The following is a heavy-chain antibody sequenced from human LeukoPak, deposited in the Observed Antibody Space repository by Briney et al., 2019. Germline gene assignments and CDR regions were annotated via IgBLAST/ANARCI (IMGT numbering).Heavy chain of an antibody. CDR3: TRQKVGSSTFDY. CDR1: GFTFSGSP. D-gene: IGHD1-26*01. J-gene: IGHJ4*02. CDR2: IRSKADSYAT. Sequence: GGSLRLSCAASGFTFSGSPMHWVRQASGKGLEWVGRIRSKADSYATAYAASVKGRITISRDDSKNTAYLQMNSLKTEDTAVYYCTRQKVGSSTFDYWGQGTLVTVSS. V-gene: IGHV3-73*01.